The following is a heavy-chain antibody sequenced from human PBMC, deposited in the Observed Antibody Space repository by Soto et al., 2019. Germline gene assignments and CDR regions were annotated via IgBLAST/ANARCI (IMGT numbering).Heavy chain of an antibody. D-gene: IGHD3-16*02. J-gene: IGHJ3*02. V-gene: IGHV4-4*02. Sequence: QVQLQESGPGLVKPSGTLSLTCAVSSGSISSSNWWSWVRQPPGKGLEWIGEIYHSGSTNYNPSLKSRVTISVDKSKNQFSLKLSSVTAADTAVYYCARVRMITFGGVIDRDAFDIWGQGTMVTVSS. CDR3: ARVRMITFGGVIDRDAFDI. CDR1: SGSISSSNW. CDR2: IYHSGST.